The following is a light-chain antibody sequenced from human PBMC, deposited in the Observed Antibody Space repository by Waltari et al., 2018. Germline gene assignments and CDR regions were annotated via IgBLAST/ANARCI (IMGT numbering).Light chain of an antibody. CDR2: TNN. CDR3: AAWDDDLNGAV. Sequence: QSVLTQPPSASGTPGQRVTVSCSGSRSNIGSNTVTWYQPLPGRAPKVLIHTNNQRPSGVPDRFSASKSATSASLAISGLQSEDEGDYYCAAWDDDLNGAVFGGGTQVTVL. V-gene: IGLV1-44*01. J-gene: IGLJ7*01. CDR1: RSNIGSNT.